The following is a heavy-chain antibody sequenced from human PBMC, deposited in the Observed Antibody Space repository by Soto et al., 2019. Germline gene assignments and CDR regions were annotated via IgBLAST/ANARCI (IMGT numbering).Heavy chain of an antibody. V-gene: IGHV3-49*03. CDR3: TRNHDYIWGSPQYYFDY. CDR2: IRSKAYGGTT. D-gene: IGHD3-16*01. J-gene: IGHJ4*02. Sequence: GGSLRLSCTASGFTFGDYAMSWFRQAPGKGLEWVGFIRSKAYGGTTEYAASVKGRFTISRDDSKSIAYLQMNSLKTEDTAVYYCTRNHDYIWGSPQYYFDYWGQGTLDTVSS. CDR1: GFTFGDYA.